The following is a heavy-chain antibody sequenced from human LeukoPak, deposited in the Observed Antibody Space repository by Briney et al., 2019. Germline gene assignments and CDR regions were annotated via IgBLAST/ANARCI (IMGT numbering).Heavy chain of an antibody. CDR2: IIPILGIA. CDR3: ARDQGYYDSSGYYLGGDHDY. Sequence: SVKVSCKASGGTFSSNTISWVRQAPGQGLEWMGRIIPILGIANYAQKFQGRVTMTRDTSTSTVYMELSSLRSEDTAVYYCARDQGYYDSSGYYLGGDHDYWGQGTLVTVSS. D-gene: IGHD3-22*01. J-gene: IGHJ4*02. CDR1: GGTFSSNT. V-gene: IGHV1-69*04.